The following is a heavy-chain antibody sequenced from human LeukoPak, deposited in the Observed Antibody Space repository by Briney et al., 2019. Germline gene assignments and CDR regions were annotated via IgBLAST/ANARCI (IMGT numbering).Heavy chain of an antibody. J-gene: IGHJ4*02. CDR2: INHSGST. V-gene: IGHV4-34*01. CDR3: ARDGGVGATLFDY. CDR1: GGSFSGYY. D-gene: IGHD1-26*01. Sequence: KPSETLSLTCAVYGGSFSGYYWSWIRQPPGKGLEWIGEINHSGSTNYNPSLKSRVTISVDTSKNQFSLKLSSVTAADTAVYYCARDGGVGATLFDYWGQGTLVTVSP.